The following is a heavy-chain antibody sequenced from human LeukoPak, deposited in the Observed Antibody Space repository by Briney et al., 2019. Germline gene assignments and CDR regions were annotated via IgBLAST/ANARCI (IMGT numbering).Heavy chain of an antibody. CDR3: ATSGGTLGPTNYFAY. CDR1: GESFSGYY. Sequence: PSETLSLTCAAYGESFSGYYWSWIRQPPGKGLEWMGEINHSGSTNYNPSLKSRVTISVDTSKNQFSLKLSSVTAADTAVYYCATSGGTLGPTNYFAYWGQGTLVTVSS. D-gene: IGHD3-16*01. V-gene: IGHV4-34*01. CDR2: INHSGST. J-gene: IGHJ4*02.